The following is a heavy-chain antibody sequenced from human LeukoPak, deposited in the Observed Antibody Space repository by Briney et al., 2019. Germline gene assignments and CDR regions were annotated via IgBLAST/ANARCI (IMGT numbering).Heavy chain of an antibody. V-gene: IGHV4-59*08. J-gene: IGHJ2*01. CDR1: GGSISSYY. Sequence: PSETLSLTCGVSGGSISSYYWNWIRQPPGKRLEWIGYIYYSGSTNYNPSVKSRVTISVDTSKNQFSLKLTSVTAADTAVYYCARLIGGVGYFDLWGRGTLVTASS. CDR2: IYYSGST. CDR3: ARLIGGVGYFDL.